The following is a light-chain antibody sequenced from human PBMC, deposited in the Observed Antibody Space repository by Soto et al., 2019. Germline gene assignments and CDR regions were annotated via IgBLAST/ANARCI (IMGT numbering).Light chain of an antibody. Sequence: VLTPSHATLSFSPGCISKISCISSRSISTYLAWYQQKPGQAPRLLIYEALNRATGIPARFSGSGSGTDFTLTIRSLEPEDFAVYYCQKRNNWPLTGGGGTKGDIK. J-gene: IGKJ4*02. V-gene: IGKV3-11*01. CDR1: RSISTY. CDR3: QKRNNWPLT. CDR2: EAL.